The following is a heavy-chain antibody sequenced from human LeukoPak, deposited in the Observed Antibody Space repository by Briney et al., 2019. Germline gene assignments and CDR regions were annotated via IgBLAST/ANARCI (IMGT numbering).Heavy chain of an antibody. Sequence: SETLSLTCTVSGGSISSYYWSWLRQPPGKGLEWIGYIYTSGSTNYNPSLKSRVTISVDTSKNQFSLKLSSVTAADTAVYYCARLVASSPSHWGSVDPWGQGTLVTVSS. CDR3: ARLVASSPSHWGSVDP. V-gene: IGHV4-4*09. J-gene: IGHJ5*02. CDR1: GGSISSYY. CDR2: IYTSGST. D-gene: IGHD6-6*01.